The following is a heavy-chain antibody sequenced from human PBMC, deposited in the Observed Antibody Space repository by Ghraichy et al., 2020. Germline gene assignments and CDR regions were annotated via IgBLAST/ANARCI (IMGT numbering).Heavy chain of an antibody. V-gene: IGHV3-48*01. D-gene: IGHD5-24*01. CDR3: ARATRDGYDY. CDR2: ISSGSDSM. J-gene: IGHJ4*02. Sequence: ETLSLTCAASGFTFSTYGMNWVRQAPGKGLEWVSYISSGSDSMYYADSVKGRFTISRDNARNSLYLQMNSLRAEDTAVYYCARATRDGYDYWGQGTLVTVSS. CDR1: GFTFSTYG.